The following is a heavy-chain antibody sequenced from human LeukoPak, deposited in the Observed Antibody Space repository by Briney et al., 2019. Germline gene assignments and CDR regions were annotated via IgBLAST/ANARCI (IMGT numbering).Heavy chain of an antibody. CDR2: ISSSSSYI. D-gene: IGHD6-13*01. CDR3: ARDEGIAATPLDY. J-gene: IGHJ4*02. CDR1: GFTFSSYS. Sequence: GGSLRLSCAASGFTFSSYSMNWVRQAPGKGLEWVSSISSSSSYIYYADSVKDRFTISRDNAKNSLYLQMNSLRAEDTAVYYCARDEGIAATPLDYWGQGTLVTVSS. V-gene: IGHV3-21*01.